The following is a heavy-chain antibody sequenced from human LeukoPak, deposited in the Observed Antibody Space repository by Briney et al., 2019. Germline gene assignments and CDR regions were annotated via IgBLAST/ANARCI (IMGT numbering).Heavy chain of an antibody. J-gene: IGHJ4*02. CDR2: ISYEGSNK. V-gene: IGHV3-30-3*01. D-gene: IGHD3-22*01. CDR1: EFTFSSYA. CDR3: ARVTRGPSYYYDSSGYESGDY. Sequence: GGSLRLSCAASEFTFSSYAMRWVRQAPGKGLEWVAVISYEGSNKYYADSLEGRFTISRDNPKNTLYLQMNSLRAEDTAVYYCARVTRGPSYYYDSSGYESGDYWVEGTLVSVSS.